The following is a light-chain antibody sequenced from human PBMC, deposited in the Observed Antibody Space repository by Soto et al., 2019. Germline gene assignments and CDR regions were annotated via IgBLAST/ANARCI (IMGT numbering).Light chain of an antibody. CDR2: DTS. J-gene: IGKJ4*01. Sequence: IVLTQSPGTLSLSPGERATLSCRASQSLSNSFIAWYQQKPGQAPRLLIYDTSSRATGIPDRFSGSGSGTDFTLTISRLEPEDFATYYCQQYDNYPLTFGGGTKVEI. CDR1: QSLSNSF. V-gene: IGKV3-20*01. CDR3: QQYDNYPLT.